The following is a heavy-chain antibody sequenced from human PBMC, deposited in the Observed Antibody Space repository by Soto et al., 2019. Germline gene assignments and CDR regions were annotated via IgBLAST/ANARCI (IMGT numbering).Heavy chain of an antibody. CDR1: GFTFSNAW. CDR3: TTVYGDYGSVDY. CDR2: IKSKTDGGTT. D-gene: IGHD4-17*01. J-gene: IGHJ4*02. V-gene: IGHV3-15*01. Sequence: EVQLVESGGGLVKPGGARRLSCATSGFTFSNAWMSWVRQAPGKGLEWVGRIKSKTDGGTTDYAAPVKCRFTISSDDSKNTLYLQMNSLKTEDTAVYYCTTVYGDYGSVDYWGQGTLVTVSS.